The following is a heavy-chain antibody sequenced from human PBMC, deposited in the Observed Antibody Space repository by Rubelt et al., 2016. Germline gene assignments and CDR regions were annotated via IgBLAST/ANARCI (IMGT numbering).Heavy chain of an antibody. V-gene: IGHV4-34*01. J-gene: IGHJ6*02. Sequence: QVQLQQWGAGLLKPSETLSLTCAVYGGTFSGYLWSWIRQPPGKGLEWIGSIYYSGSTYYNPSLKSRVTISVDTSKNQFSRKLSSVTAADTAVYYCARHGRAAARYYVWGQGTTVTVSS. D-gene: IGHD6-13*01. CDR1: GGTFSGYL. CDR3: ARHGRAAARYYV. CDR2: IYYSGST.